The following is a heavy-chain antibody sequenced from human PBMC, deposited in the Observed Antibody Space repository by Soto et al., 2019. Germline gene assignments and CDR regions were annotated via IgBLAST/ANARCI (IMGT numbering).Heavy chain of an antibody. Sequence: PSKTLSLTCTVSGGSIISYYWSWIRQPPGKGLEWIGYIYYSGSTNYNPSLKSRVTISVDTSKNQFSLKLSSVTAADTAVYYCARSYSGYSGSNWFDPWGQGTLVTVSS. D-gene: IGHD5-12*01. CDR3: ARSYSGYSGSNWFDP. CDR1: GGSIISYY. V-gene: IGHV4-59*01. J-gene: IGHJ5*02. CDR2: IYYSGST.